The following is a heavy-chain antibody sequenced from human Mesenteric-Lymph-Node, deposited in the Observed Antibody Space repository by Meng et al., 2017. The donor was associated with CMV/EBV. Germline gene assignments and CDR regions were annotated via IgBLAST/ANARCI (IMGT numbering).Heavy chain of an antibody. CDR2: IIPILGIA. J-gene: IGHJ4*02. Sequence: KASGYTFTSYGISWVRQAPGQGLEWMGRIIPILGIANYAQKFQGRVTITADKSTSTAYMELSSLRSEDTAVYYCASDYDILTGYTFDYWGQGTLVTVSS. CDR1: GYTFTSYG. D-gene: IGHD3-9*01. V-gene: IGHV1-69*04. CDR3: ASDYDILTGYTFDY.